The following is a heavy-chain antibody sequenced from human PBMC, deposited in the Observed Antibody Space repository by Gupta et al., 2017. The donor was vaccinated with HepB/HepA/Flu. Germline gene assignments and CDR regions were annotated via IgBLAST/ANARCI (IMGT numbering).Heavy chain of an antibody. D-gene: IGHD6-19*01. Sequence: EVQLVESGGGLVKPGGSLRLSCAASGFPFSSHSMNWVRQAPGKGLVWFASISSSISYIYYADSVKGRFTISRDNAKNSLYLQMNSLRAEDTAVYYCARDFWLPPDYWGQGTLVTVSS. J-gene: IGHJ4*02. CDR3: ARDFWLPPDY. CDR2: ISSSISYI. CDR1: GFPFSSHS. V-gene: IGHV3-21*01.